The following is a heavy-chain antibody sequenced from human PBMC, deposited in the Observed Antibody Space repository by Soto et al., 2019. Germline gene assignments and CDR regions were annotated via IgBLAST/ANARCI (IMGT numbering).Heavy chain of an antibody. CDR1: GGSISSGGYY. J-gene: IGHJ6*02. V-gene: IGHV4-31*03. D-gene: IGHD2-15*01. CDR3: ARAVRDYCSGGSCYAPYYGMDV. Sequence: SETLSLTCTVYGGSISSGGYYWSWIRQHPGKGLEWIGYIYYSGSTYYNPSLKSRVTISVDTSKNQFSLKLSSVTAADTAVYYCARAVRDYCSGGSCYAPYYGMDVWGQGTTVTVS. CDR2: IYYSGST.